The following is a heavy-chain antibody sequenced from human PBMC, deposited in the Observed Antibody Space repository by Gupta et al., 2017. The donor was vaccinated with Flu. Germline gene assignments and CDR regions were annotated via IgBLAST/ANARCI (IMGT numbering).Heavy chain of an antibody. CDR1: RFTFSSYW. V-gene: IGHV3-7*04. CDR2: IKQDGSEK. CDR3: ARSIAVAGTDLDY. Sequence: EVQLVESGGGLVQPGGSLRLSCAASRFTFSSYWMSWVRQAPGKGLEWVANIKQDGSEKYYVDSVKGRFTISRDNAKNSLYLQMNSLRAEDTAVYYCARSIAVAGTDLDYWGQGTLVTVSS. J-gene: IGHJ4*02. D-gene: IGHD6-19*01.